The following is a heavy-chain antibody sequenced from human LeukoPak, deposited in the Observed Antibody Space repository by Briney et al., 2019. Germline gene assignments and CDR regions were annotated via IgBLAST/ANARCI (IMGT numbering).Heavy chain of an antibody. CDR1: GGSIRGSSYY. D-gene: IGHD4-23*01. CDR3: ARVKAVVTPWVFDY. V-gene: IGHV4-39*07. J-gene: IGHJ4*02. Sequence: SETLSLACTVSGGSIRGSSYYWGWIRQPPGKGLAWIGSISYTGITYYNPSLKSRVTISVDTSKNQFSLKLSSVIAADTAVYFCARVKAVVTPWVFDYWGQGNLVTVSS. CDR2: ISYTGIT.